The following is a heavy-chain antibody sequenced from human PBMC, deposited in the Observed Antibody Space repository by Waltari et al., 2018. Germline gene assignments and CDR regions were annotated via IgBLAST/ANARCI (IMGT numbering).Heavy chain of an antibody. J-gene: IGHJ6*03. Sequence: QVQLQESGPGLVQPSETLSLTCAVSGYAISSAHYWGWIRQSPGKGLDWIGSFYYGGSTFYNPSLKSRVAISVDTSRNQFSLKLNSVAAADTAVYYCTRGGPSIAAHMDVWGKGTTVTVSS. D-gene: IGHD6-6*01. CDR1: GYAISSAHY. V-gene: IGHV4-38-2*01. CDR2: FYYGGST. CDR3: TRGGPSIAAHMDV.